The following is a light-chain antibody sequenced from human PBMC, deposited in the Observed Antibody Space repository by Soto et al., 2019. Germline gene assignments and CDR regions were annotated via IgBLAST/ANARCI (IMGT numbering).Light chain of an antibody. CDR3: QSYDSSLSGSV. Sequence: QSVLTQPPSVSGAPGQRVTISCTGSSSNIGAGYDVHWYQQLPGTAPKLLIYGNSNRPSGVPYRFSGSKSGTSASLAITGLHAEDEADYYCQSYDSSLSGSVFGGGTKLTVL. CDR2: GNS. CDR1: SSNIGAGYD. V-gene: IGLV1-40*01. J-gene: IGLJ2*01.